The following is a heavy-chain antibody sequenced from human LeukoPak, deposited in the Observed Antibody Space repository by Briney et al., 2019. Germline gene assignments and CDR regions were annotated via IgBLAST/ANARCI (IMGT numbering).Heavy chain of an antibody. D-gene: IGHD1-26*01. V-gene: IGHV6-1*01. CDR3: ASGSYSALRY. CDR2: TYYRSKWYN. J-gene: IGHJ4*02. CDR1: GDSVSSNSVV. Sequence: SQTLSLTFAISGDSVSSNSVVWDWVRQSPSRGLEWLGRTYYRSKWYNDYAVSVKSRITINPDTSKNQFSLQLNSVTPDDTAVYYCASGSYSALRYWGQGALVTVSS.